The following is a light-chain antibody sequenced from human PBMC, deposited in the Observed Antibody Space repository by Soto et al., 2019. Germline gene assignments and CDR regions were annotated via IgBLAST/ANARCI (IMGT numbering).Light chain of an antibody. Sequence: DVQMTQSPSTLSASVGDRVSITCRASQGINIWLAWYQQKPGRAPKPLIHKASTLESGVPSRFSGSGSGTEFTLTISSLQPDDFATYYCQQYNVYWTFGQGTKVE. J-gene: IGKJ1*01. CDR1: QGINIW. CDR3: QQYNVYWT. CDR2: KAS. V-gene: IGKV1-5*03.